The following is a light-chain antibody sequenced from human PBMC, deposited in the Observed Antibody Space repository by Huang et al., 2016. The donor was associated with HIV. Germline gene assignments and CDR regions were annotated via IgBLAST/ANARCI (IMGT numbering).Light chain of an antibody. CDR2: DAS. CDR3: QQYGSSSYT. J-gene: IGKJ2*01. CDR1: QRVSSRY. Sequence: EIVLTQSPASLSLSPGERAMLSCGASQRVSSRYLAWFQQKPGLPPRLLIADASVRAPGIPDRFSGGGSGTDFTLTISRLEPEDFAVHYCQQYGSSSYTFGQGTKLEIK. V-gene: IGKV3D-20*01.